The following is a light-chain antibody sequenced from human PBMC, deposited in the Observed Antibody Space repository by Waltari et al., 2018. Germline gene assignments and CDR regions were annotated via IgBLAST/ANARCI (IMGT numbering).Light chain of an antibody. J-gene: IGLJ1*01. CDR2: DVS. Sequence: QSALAQPASVSGSPGQPITIPCTGSVIHVGGFFYLSLFHQHPGKTPKVIIYDVSDRPSGVSNRFSGSKSGNTASLTISGLQAEDEADYYCGSYSGTTTFVFGTGTYVTVL. V-gene: IGLV2-14*03. CDR1: VIHVGGFFY. CDR3: GSYSGTTTFV.